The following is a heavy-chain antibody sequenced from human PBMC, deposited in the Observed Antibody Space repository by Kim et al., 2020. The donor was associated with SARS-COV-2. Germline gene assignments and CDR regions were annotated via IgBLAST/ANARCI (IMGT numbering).Heavy chain of an antibody. J-gene: IGHJ4*02. D-gene: IGHD2-15*01. CDR1: GLTLSSYW. CDR3: TGVVDFDY. Sequence: GGSLRLSCVASGLTLSSYWMHWVRQAPGKGLVWVSHIYSDGSSTTYADSVKGRFTISRDNAKNTLYLQMNSLRAEDTAVYYCTGVVDFDYWGQGTLVTVSS. CDR2: IYSDGSST. V-gene: IGHV3-74*01.